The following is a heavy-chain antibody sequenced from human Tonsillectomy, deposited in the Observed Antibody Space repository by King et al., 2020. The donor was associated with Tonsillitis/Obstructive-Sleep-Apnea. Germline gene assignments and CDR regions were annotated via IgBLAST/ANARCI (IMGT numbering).Heavy chain of an antibody. D-gene: IGHD6-13*01. J-gene: IGHJ5*02. CDR2: IYYSGST. V-gene: IGHV4-59*01. Sequence: VQLQESGPGLVKPSETLSLTCTVSGGSISSYYWSWIRQPPGKGLEWIGYIYYSGSTNYNPSLKSRVTISVDTSKNQFSLKLSSVTAADTAVYYCASTPAAGILGLSEWFDPWGQGTLVTVSS. CDR1: GGSISSYY. CDR3: ASTPAAGILGLSEWFDP.